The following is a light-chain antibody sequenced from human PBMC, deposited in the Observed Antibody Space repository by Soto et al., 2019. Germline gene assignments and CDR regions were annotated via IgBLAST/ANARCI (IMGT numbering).Light chain of an antibody. CDR1: TSDVGGYDY. Sequence: QSAPTQPASVSASPGQSITISCTGTTSDVGGYDYVSWYQQHPGKAPKVLIYNVSNRPSGVSNRFSGSKSGNTASLTIAGLQAEDEAEYYCCSYRGTTFLFGGGTKLTVL. CDR2: NVS. V-gene: IGLV2-14*03. J-gene: IGLJ2*01. CDR3: CSYRGTTFL.